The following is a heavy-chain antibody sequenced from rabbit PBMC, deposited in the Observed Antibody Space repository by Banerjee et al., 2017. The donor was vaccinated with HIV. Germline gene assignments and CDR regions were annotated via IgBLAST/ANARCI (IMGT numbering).Heavy chain of an antibody. CDR2: IYTGSSGST. J-gene: IGHJ4*01. CDR3: ARDFYSNTAGYGPLDL. CDR1: GFSFSSGYV. Sequence: QSLEESGGDLVKPGASLTVTCTASGFSFSSGYVMCWVRQAPGKGLEWIGCIYTGSSGSTYYASWAKGRFTISKASSTTVTLQMTSLTAADTATYFCARDFYSNTAGYGPLDLWGPGTLVTVS. D-gene: IGHD6-1*01. V-gene: IGHV1S40*01.